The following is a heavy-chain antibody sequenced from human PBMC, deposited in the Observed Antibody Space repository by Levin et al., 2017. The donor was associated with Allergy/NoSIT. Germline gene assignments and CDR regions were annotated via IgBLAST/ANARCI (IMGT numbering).Heavy chain of an antibody. D-gene: IGHD3-22*01. CDR3: ASLITDYYDSSGFHFDY. CDR2: IYYSGST. Sequence: LRLSCTVSGGSISSGGYYWSWIRQHPGKGLEWIGYIYYSGSTYYNPSLKSRVTISVDTSKNQFSLKLSSVTAADTAVYYCASLITDYYDSSGFHFDYWGQGTLVTVSS. J-gene: IGHJ4*02. V-gene: IGHV4-31*03. CDR1: GGSISSGGYY.